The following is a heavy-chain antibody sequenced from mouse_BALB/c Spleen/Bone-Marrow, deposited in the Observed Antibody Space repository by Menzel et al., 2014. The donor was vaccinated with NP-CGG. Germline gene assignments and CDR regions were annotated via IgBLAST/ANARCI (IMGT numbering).Heavy chain of an antibody. CDR1: GFTFSSFG. D-gene: IGHD1-1*01. CDR2: ISSGSSTI. CDR3: LRSGSSSSYFDY. Sequence: EVQRVESGGGLVQPGGSRKLSCAASGFTFSSFGMHWVRQAPEKGLVGVAYISSGSSTIYYGDTEMGRLTISRHNPKNTLYLQMTSLRSEDPAAYYGLRSGSSSSYFDYWGQGTTLTGSS. J-gene: IGHJ2*01. V-gene: IGHV5-17*02.